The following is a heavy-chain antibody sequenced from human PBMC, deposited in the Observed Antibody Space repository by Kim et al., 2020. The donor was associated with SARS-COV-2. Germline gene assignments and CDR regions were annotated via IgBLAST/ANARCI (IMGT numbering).Heavy chain of an antibody. D-gene: IGHD3-10*01. CDR2: ISYDGSNK. CDR1: GFTFSSYG. V-gene: IGHV3-33*05. CDR3: ARAGGYGSGSYGGHFDY. Sequence: GGSLRLSCAASGFTFSSYGMHWVRQAPGKGLEWVAVISYDGSNKYYADSVKGRFTISRDNSKNTLYLQMNSLRAEDTAVYYCARAGGYGSGSYGGHFDYWGQGTLVTVSS. J-gene: IGHJ4*02.